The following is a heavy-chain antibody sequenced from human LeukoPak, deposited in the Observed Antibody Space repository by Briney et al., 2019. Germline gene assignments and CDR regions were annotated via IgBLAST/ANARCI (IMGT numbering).Heavy chain of an antibody. V-gene: IGHV4-59*01. D-gene: IGHD6-13*01. CDR2: IYYSGST. J-gene: IGHJ5*02. Sequence: SETLSLICTVSGGSISSYYWSWIRQPPGKGLEWIGYIYYSGSTNYNPSLKSRVTISVDTSKNQFSLKLSSVTAADTAVYYCARGYSSSWYVWFDPWGQGTLVTVSS. CDR1: GGSISSYY. CDR3: ARGYSSSWYVWFDP.